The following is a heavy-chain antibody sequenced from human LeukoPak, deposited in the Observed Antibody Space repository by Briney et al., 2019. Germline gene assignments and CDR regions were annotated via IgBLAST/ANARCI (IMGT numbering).Heavy chain of an antibody. D-gene: IGHD3-22*01. CDR2: IYYSGST. CDR1: GGSISRSSYY. CDR3: ASVDYYDSSGYPY. J-gene: IGHJ4*02. V-gene: IGHV4-39*07. Sequence: SETLSLTCTVPGGSISRSSYYWGWTRQPPGKGLEWIGSIYYSGSTYYNPSLRSRFTISVDTSKKQFSLKLSSVTAADTAVYYCASVDYYDSSGYPYWGQGTLVTVSS.